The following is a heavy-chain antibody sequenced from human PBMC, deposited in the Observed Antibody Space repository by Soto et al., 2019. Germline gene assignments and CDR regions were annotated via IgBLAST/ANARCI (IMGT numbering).Heavy chain of an antibody. CDR3: AKGSIEYSASIDY. CDR1: GFSFSSYA. V-gene: IGHV3-23*01. Sequence: PGESLKISCEASGFSFSSYAMIWVRQAPGKGLEWVSVISGSGGSSYFADSVKGRFTISRDNSKNMLYLEMSSLRAEDTAIYFCAKGSIEYSASIDYWGQGTLVTVSS. CDR2: ISGSGGSS. J-gene: IGHJ4*02. D-gene: IGHD4-4*01.